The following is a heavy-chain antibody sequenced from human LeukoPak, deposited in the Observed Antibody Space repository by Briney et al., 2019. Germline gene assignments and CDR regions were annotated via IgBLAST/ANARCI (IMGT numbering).Heavy chain of an antibody. Sequence: PSETLSLTCSVSGYSFTSGHYWGWIRQPPGKGLERIANIYHTGSAHYNPSLKSRVTISEDTSKNQFSLKLSSVTAADTAVYYCARYCTSTTCILRGFDYWGQGTLVTVSS. D-gene: IGHD2-2*01. CDR3: ARYCTSTTCILRGFDY. CDR1: GYSFTSGHY. CDR2: IYHTGSA. J-gene: IGHJ4*02. V-gene: IGHV4-38-2*01.